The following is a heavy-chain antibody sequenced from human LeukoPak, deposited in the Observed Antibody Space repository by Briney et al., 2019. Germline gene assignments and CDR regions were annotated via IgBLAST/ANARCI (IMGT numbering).Heavy chain of an antibody. J-gene: IGHJ4*02. Sequence: GGSLRLSCVGSGFNLRTFGMHWVRQAPGKGLEWVADIWYDGIKSFYADSVKGRFTISRDISKNTLFLQMNSLRDEDTAVYYCAGAFGSYINYWGQGTLVTVSS. V-gene: IGHV3-33*01. CDR3: AGAFGSYINY. CDR1: GFNLRTFG. CDR2: IWYDGIKS. D-gene: IGHD1-26*01.